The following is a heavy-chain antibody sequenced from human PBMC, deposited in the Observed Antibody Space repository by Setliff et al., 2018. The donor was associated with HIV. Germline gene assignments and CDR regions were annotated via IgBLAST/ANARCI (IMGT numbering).Heavy chain of an antibody. Sequence: GGSLRLSCVVSGFTFGSYAMHWVRRAPGKGLEWVAVISYDGSYNYYADSVKGRFTISRDNSKNTLYVQMNSLRADDTGIYYCVRDLTTIVTRKVFDIWGQGTMVTVSS. V-gene: IGHV3-30*04. CDR2: ISYDGSYN. CDR1: GFTFGSYA. J-gene: IGHJ3*02. D-gene: IGHD4-4*01. CDR3: VRDLTTIVTRKVFDI.